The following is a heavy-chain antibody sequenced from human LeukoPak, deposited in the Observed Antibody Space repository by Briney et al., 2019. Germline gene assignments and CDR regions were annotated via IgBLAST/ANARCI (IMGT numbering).Heavy chain of an antibody. D-gene: IGHD5-18*01. CDR3: ARGTATVRPYFDY. Sequence: GGSLRLSCAASGFTFSSYAMHWVRQAPGKGLEWVAVISYDGSNKYYADSVKGRFTISRDNSKDTLYLQMNSLRAEDTAVYYCARGTATVRPYFDYWGQGTLVTVSS. J-gene: IGHJ4*02. CDR1: GFTFSSYA. CDR2: ISYDGSNK. V-gene: IGHV3-30-3*01.